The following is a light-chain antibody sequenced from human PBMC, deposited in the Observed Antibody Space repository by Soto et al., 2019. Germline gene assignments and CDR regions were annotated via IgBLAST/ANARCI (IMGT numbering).Light chain of an antibody. V-gene: IGKV3-11*01. CDR2: DAS. J-gene: IGKJ4*01. Sequence: EIVLTQSPATVSLSPGERATLSCRASQSVSSYLAWYQQKPGQAPRLLIYDASNRATGIPARFSGSGSGTDFTLTISSLEPEDFAIYYCQQRSNWPPVTFGRGTKVEIK. CDR1: QSVSSY. CDR3: QQRSNWPPVT.